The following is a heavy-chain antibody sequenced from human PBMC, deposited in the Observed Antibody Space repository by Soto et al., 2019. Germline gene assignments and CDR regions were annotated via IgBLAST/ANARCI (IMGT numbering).Heavy chain of an antibody. CDR3: ASSGSVSYYYYGMDV. V-gene: IGHV5-51*01. Sequence: PGESLKISCKGSGYSFTSYWIGWVRQMPGKGLEWMGIIYPGDSDTRYSPSFQGQVTISADKSISTAYLQWSSLKASDTAMYYCASSGSVSYYYYGMDVWGQWTTVTVSS. CDR1: GYSFTSYW. J-gene: IGHJ6*02. D-gene: IGHD3-22*01. CDR2: IYPGDSDT.